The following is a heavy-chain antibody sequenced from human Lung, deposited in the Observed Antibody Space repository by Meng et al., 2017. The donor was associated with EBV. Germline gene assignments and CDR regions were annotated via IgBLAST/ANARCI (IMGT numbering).Heavy chain of an antibody. D-gene: IGHD3-22*01. Sequence: QGQLQESGPGLLKPSATLSLTCTVSGGSISSGGYYWSWIRQHPGKGLEWIGYIYYSGSTYYNPSLKSRVTISVDTSKNQFSLKLSSVTAADTAVYYCARVYYYDSSGYSHWGQGTLVTVSS. J-gene: IGHJ4*02. CDR2: IYYSGST. CDR3: ARVYYYDSSGYSH. CDR1: GGSISSGGYY. V-gene: IGHV4-31*03.